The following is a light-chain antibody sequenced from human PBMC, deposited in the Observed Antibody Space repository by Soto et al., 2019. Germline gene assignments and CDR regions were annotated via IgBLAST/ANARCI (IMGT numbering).Light chain of an antibody. CDR1: QSVSNNY. CDR2: GAS. J-gene: IGKJ1*01. Sequence: TQSPGPLSRWTWKSATRSCWGRQSVSNNYLAWYQQKPGQAPRLLIYGASNRATGIPDRFSGSGSGTDFTLTISRLESEDFAVYYGQQYGSSRTFSQGTKVDIK. CDR3: QQYGSSRT. V-gene: IGKV3-20*01.